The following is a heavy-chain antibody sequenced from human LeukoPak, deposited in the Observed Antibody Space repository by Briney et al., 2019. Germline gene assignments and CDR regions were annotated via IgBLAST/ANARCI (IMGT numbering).Heavy chain of an antibody. J-gene: IGHJ4*02. D-gene: IGHD3-22*01. CDR2: ITNSGNSK. Sequence: GGSLRLSCAASEFTFSSYSMNWVHQAPGKGLEWVSYITNSGNSKSYADSVKGRFTISRDNTKNSLYLQMNGLRAEDTAVYYCARTRSSGYLTSDYWGQGILVTVSS. CDR3: ARTRSSGYLTSDY. CDR1: EFTFSSYS. V-gene: IGHV3-48*01.